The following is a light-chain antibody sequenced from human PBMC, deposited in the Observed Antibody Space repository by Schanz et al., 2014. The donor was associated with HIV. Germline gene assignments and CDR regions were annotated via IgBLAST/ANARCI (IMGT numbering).Light chain of an antibody. J-gene: IGLJ2*01. CDR1: NNDVGFYDS. CDR3: QSYDSSLSVVV. V-gene: IGLV2-14*03. CDR2: DVR. Sequence: QSALTQPASVSGSPGQSITISCTGTNNDVGFYDSVAWYQQHPGQAPKVVIYDVRSRPSGVSDRFSGSKSGNTASLTISGLQAEDEADYYCQSYDSSLSVVVFGGGTKLTVL.